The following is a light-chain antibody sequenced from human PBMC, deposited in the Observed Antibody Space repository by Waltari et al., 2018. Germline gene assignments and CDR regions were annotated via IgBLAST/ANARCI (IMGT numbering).Light chain of an antibody. J-gene: IGLJ3*02. CDR2: EVS. V-gene: IGLV2-14*01. CDR1: SGDVGTSNY. CDR3: TSFTTRYTWL. Sequence: QSALTQPAYVSGSPGQSITISCSGTSGDVGTSNYVSWYQQLPGKVPKLIISEVSNRPSGVSNRFSGSKSGNTASLSISGLQAEDEGDYYCTSFTTRYTWLFGGGTKVTVL.